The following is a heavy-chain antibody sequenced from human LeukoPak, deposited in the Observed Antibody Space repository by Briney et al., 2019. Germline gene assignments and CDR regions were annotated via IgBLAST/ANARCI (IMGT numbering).Heavy chain of an antibody. V-gene: IGHV4-61*08. CDR1: GGSISSADYY. CDR2: IYYSGST. Sequence: PSETLSLTCTVSGGSISSADYYWSWIRQPPGKGLEWIGYIYYSGSTNYNPSLKSRVTMSVDTSKNQFSLKLSSVTAADTAVYYCARDLAVAGFNYFDYWGQGTLVTVSS. D-gene: IGHD6-19*01. J-gene: IGHJ4*02. CDR3: ARDLAVAGFNYFDY.